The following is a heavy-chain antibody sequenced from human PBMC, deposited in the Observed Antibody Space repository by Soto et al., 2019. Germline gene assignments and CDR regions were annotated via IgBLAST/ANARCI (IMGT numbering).Heavy chain of an antibody. CDR3: AKGPDIVVVVAATQFDY. J-gene: IGHJ4*02. CDR2: ISGSGGST. D-gene: IGHD2-15*01. Sequence: EVQLLESGGGLVQPGGSLRLSCAASGFTFSSYAMSWVRQAPGKGLEWVSAISGSGGSTYYADSVKRRFTISRDNSKNTLDLQMNSLRAEDTAVYYCAKGPDIVVVVAATQFDYWGQGTLVTVSS. CDR1: GFTFSSYA. V-gene: IGHV3-23*01.